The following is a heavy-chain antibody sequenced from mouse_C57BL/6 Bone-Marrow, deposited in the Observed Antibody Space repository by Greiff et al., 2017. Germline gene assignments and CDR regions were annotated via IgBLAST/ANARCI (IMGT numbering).Heavy chain of an antibody. Sequence: EVHLVESGGGLVQPGGSLKLSCAASGFTFSDYYMYWVRQTPEKRLEWVAYISNGGGSTYYPDTVKGRFTISRDNAKNTLYLQMSRLKSEDTAMYYCARHSNYFDYWGQGTTLTVSS. CDR2: ISNGGGST. D-gene: IGHD1-1*01. CDR1: GFTFSDYY. V-gene: IGHV5-12*01. CDR3: ARHSNYFDY. J-gene: IGHJ2*01.